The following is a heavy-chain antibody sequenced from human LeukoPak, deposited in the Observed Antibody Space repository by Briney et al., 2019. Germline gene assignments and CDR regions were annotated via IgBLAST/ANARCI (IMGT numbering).Heavy chain of an antibody. CDR3: ARGIGQDYYYYYYMDV. J-gene: IGHJ6*03. CDR2: ISSGSSTI. D-gene: IGHD2/OR15-2a*01. CDR1: GFTFGSYE. Sequence: GGSLRLSCAASGFTFGSYEMNWVRQAPGKGLEWVSYISSGSSTIYYADSVQGRFTISTDNAKNSLYLQMNSLRAEDTAVYYCARGIGQDYYYYYYMDVWGKGTTVTVSS. V-gene: IGHV3-48*03.